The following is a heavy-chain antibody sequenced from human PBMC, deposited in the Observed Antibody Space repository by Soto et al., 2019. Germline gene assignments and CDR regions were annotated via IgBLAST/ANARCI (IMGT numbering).Heavy chain of an antibody. CDR3: ATLTTGFDN. CDR2: IIPSSGAT. Sequence: QVQLVQSGAEVTKPGASVKVSCKASGYTFTAYYMYWVRQAPGQGLEWMGWIIPSSGATKYAQKFQGWVTMTRDTSISTAYLELNSLKSDDTAVYYCATLTTGFDNWGQGTLVTVSS. D-gene: IGHD4-17*01. CDR1: GYTFTAYY. J-gene: IGHJ4*02. V-gene: IGHV1-2*04.